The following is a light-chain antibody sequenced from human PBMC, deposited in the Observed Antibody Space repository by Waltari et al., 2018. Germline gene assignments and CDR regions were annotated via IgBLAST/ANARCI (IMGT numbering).Light chain of an antibody. J-gene: IGLJ3*02. CDR1: ILGSKY. CDR2: QDI. V-gene: IGLV3-1*01. Sequence: SSELTQPPSVSVSPGQTASITCSGDILGSKYASWYQHKPGQSPLLVIYQDINRPSGIPERCSGSKSGNTATLTISGTQAMEDADYYCQALGSNRWVFGGGTKLTVL. CDR3: QALGSNRWV.